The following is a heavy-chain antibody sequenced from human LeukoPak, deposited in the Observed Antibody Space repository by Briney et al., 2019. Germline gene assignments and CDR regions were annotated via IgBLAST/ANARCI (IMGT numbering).Heavy chain of an antibody. Sequence: GGSLRLSCAASGFTFSSYGMHWVRQAPGKELEYVSAISDNGRQTFYANSVKGRFTISRDNSKNTLYLQMGSLRVEDMAVYYCARDGSGSPDYWGQGTLVTVSS. CDR3: ARDGSGSPDY. J-gene: IGHJ4*02. CDR1: GFTFSSYG. CDR2: ISDNGRQT. D-gene: IGHD3-10*01. V-gene: IGHV3-64*01.